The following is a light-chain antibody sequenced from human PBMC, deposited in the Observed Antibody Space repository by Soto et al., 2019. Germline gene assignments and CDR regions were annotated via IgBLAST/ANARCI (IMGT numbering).Light chain of an antibody. V-gene: IGKV3-11*01. CDR3: QQRL. CDR2: DAS. CDR1: QSVSSY. Sequence: EIVLTQSPATLSLSPGERATLSCRASQSVSSYLAWYQQKPGQAPRLLIYDASNRATGIPARFSGSGSGTDFTLTISSLEPEDFAVYYCQQRLFGQGTKVEIK. J-gene: IGKJ1*01.